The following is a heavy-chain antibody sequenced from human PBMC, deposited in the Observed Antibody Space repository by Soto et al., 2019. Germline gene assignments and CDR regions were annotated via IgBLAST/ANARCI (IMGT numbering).Heavy chain of an antibody. V-gene: IGHV1-18*01. J-gene: IGHJ6*02. CDR1: GYILSAYY. D-gene: IGHD3-16*01. Sequence: ASVKVSCKASGYILSAYYMHWVRQAPGQGLEWMGWINAYNGNTNYAQNLQGRLTLTTDTSTTTAYMELRSLRSNDTAIYYCAMVDVYVTPSPQDVWGQGTTVTVSS. CDR2: INAYNGNT. CDR3: AMVDVYVTPSPQDV.